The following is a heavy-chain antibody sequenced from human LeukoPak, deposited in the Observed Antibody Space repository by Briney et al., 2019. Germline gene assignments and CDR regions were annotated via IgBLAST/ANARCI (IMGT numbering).Heavy chain of an antibody. CDR1: GFPFRNHA. CDR3: VREAGYCASVCLKTNWFDP. D-gene: IGHD2-15*01. Sequence: GGSLRLSCAASGFPFRNHAMSWVRQPPGKGLEWVSAISNGKTYYADSVRGRFTISRDDSKNMEYLQMNSLRVEDTARYYCVREAGYCASVCLKTNWFDPWGQGTLVTVSS. J-gene: IGHJ5*02. V-gene: IGHV3-23*01. CDR2: ISNGKT.